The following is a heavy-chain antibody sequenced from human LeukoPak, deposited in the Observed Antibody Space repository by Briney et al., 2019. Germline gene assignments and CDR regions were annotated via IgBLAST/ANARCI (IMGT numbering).Heavy chain of an antibody. CDR1: GYTFTDYY. CDR3: ARRAREYSHDAFDI. Sequence: ASVKVSCKASGYTFTDYYMHWVRQAPGQGLEWMGWIDPNSRGTDSAQKFQGRFSMTRDTSISTAYMELSRLRSDDTAVYYCARRAREYSHDAFDIWGQGTMVTVSS. D-gene: IGHD5-18*01. J-gene: IGHJ3*02. V-gene: IGHV1-2*02. CDR2: IDPNSRGT.